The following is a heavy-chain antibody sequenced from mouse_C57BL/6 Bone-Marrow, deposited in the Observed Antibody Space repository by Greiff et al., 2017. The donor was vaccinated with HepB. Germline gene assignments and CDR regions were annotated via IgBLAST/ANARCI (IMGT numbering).Heavy chain of an antibody. Sequence: EVQLVESGPGLVKPSQSLSLTCSVSGYSFTSCYYWNWIRQFPGNKLDWRGYISYDGSNNYNPSLKKRISITRDTSKNQFFLKLNSVTTEDTATYYCAESTVVEGYWYFDVWGTGTTVTVSS. J-gene: IGHJ1*03. D-gene: IGHD1-1*01. V-gene: IGHV3-6*01. CDR3: AESTVVEGYWYFDV. CDR1: GYSFTSCYY. CDR2: ISYDGSN.